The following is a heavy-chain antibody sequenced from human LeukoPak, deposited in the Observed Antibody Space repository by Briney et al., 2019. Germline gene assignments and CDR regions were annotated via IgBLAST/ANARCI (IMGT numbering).Heavy chain of an antibody. V-gene: IGHV4-30-4*01. CDR2: IFYSGTT. J-gene: IGHJ5*02. CDR3: GRALAPIVVVPAAPNWFDP. Sequence: SETLSLTCTVSGGSIRSADHYWSWIRQRPGKGLEWVGYIFYSGTTYYNPSLKSRVTISVDTSKNQFSLKVSSVTAADTAVYYCGRALAPIVVVPAAPNWFDPWGQGTLVTVSS. D-gene: IGHD2-2*01. CDR1: GGSIRSADHY.